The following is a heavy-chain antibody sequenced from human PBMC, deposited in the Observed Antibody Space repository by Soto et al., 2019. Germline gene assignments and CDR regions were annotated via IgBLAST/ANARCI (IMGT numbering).Heavy chain of an antibody. V-gene: IGHV4-34*01. CDR2: INHSGST. J-gene: IGHJ6*02. CDR1: GGSFSGYY. CDR3: ARVSGYCSGGSCYRYYYGMDV. D-gene: IGHD2-15*01. Sequence: NPSETLSLTCAVYGGSFSGYYWSWIRQPPGKGLEWIGEINHSGSTNYNPSLKSRVTISVDTSKNQFSLKLSSVTAADTAVYYCARVSGYCSGGSCYRYYYGMDVWGQGTTVT.